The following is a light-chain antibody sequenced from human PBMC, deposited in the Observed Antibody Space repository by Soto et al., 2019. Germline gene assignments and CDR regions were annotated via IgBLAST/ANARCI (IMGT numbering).Light chain of an antibody. Sequence: DIQMTQSPSTLSASVGDRVTITCRASQSISSWLDWYQQKPGKAPKLLIYDASSLESGVPSRFSGSGSGTEFTLTISSRQPDDFATYYCQQYNSYWTFGQGTKVEIK. V-gene: IGKV1-5*01. J-gene: IGKJ1*01. CDR3: QQYNSYWT. CDR1: QSISSW. CDR2: DAS.